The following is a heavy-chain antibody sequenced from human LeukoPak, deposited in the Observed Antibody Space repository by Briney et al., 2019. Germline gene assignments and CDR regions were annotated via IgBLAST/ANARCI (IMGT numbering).Heavy chain of an antibody. D-gene: IGHD2-15*01. Sequence: GASVKVSCKASGYTFTGYYMHWVRQAPGQGLEWMGRINPNSGGTNYAQKFQGRVTMTTDTSTSTAYMELRSLRFDDTAVYYCARDCIGCHGFDYWGQGTLVTVSS. V-gene: IGHV1-2*06. CDR3: ARDCIGCHGFDY. CDR1: GYTFTGYY. J-gene: IGHJ4*02. CDR2: INPNSGGT.